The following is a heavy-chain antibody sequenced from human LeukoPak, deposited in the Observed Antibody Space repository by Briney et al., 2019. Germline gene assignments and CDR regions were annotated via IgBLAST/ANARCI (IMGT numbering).Heavy chain of an antibody. CDR1: GVSISSGGYY. V-gene: IGHV4-61*08. Sequence: SETLSLTCTVSGVSISSGGYYWTWIRQRPGEALEWIGYIYHSGTTNYNPSLKTRVTISVDTSKNQFSLKLSSVTAADTAVYYCARESTAGWFDPWGQGTLVTVSS. CDR2: IYHSGTT. J-gene: IGHJ5*02. CDR3: ARESTAGWFDP.